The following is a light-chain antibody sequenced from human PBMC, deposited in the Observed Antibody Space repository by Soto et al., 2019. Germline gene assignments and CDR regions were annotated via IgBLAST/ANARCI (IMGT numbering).Light chain of an antibody. V-gene: IGLV1-40*01. Sequence: QAEVTQPPSVSGAPGQRVTISCTGSSSNIGAGYDVHWYQQLPGTAPKLLIYGNSNRPSGVPDRFSGSKSGTSASLAITGLQAEDEADYYCQSYDSSLSVLVVFGGGTKVTVL. CDR3: QSYDSSLSVLVV. J-gene: IGLJ2*01. CDR2: GNS. CDR1: SSNIGAGYD.